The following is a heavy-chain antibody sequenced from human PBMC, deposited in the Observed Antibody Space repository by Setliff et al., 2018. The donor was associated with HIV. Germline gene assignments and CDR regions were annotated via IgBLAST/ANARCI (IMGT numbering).Heavy chain of an antibody. D-gene: IGHD1-26*01. CDR3: ARGRGSY. J-gene: IGHJ4*02. CDR2: IYHSGGT. Sequence: SETLSLTCAVSGGSISSSNWWSWVRQPPGKGLEWIGEIYHSGGTNYNPSLKSRVTISLDKSKNHFSLELRSVTAADTAVYYCARGRGSYWGQGTLVTVSS. CDR1: GGSISSSNW. V-gene: IGHV4-4*02.